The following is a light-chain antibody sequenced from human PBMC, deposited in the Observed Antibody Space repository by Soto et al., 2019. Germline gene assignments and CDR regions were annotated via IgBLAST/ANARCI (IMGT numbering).Light chain of an antibody. CDR2: ENN. Sequence: QSVLTQPPSVSAAPGQKVTISCSGSSSNIGNNYVSWYQQLPGTAPKLLIYENNKRPSGIPDRFSGSKSGTSATLGITGLQTGDEAHYYCGTWDSSLSAAVFGGGTQLTVL. CDR1: SSNIGNNY. CDR3: GTWDSSLSAAV. J-gene: IGLJ7*01. V-gene: IGLV1-51*02.